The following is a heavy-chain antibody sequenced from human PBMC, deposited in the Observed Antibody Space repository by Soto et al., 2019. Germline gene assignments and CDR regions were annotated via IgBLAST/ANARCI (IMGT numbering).Heavy chain of an antibody. CDR1: GYTFSGYY. J-gene: IGHJ6*02. V-gene: IGHV1-2*02. D-gene: IGHD5-12*01. Sequence: ASVKVSCKASGYTFSGYYMYWVRQAPGQGLEWMGWINPSTGGTSYGQKFQGRVTMTRDTSISTAYMELSRLRSDDTAVYYCARDGEWLQRYYYYYNGMDVWGQGTTVTVSS. CDR3: ARDGEWLQRYYYYYNGMDV. CDR2: INPSTGGT.